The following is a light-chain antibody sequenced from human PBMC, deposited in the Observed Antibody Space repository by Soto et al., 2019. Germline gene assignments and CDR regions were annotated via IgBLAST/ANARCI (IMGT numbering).Light chain of an antibody. CDR1: SNDVGSYTL. J-gene: IGLJ3*02. CDR2: EGS. CDR3: CSYAGRSTWV. V-gene: IGLV2-23*01. Sequence: QSVLTQPASVSGSPGQSITISCTGTSNDVGSYTLVSWYQQHPGKAPKLMIDEGSKRPSGVSNRFSGSKSGNTASLTISGLQADDEADYYCCSYAGRSTWVFGGGIKLTVL.